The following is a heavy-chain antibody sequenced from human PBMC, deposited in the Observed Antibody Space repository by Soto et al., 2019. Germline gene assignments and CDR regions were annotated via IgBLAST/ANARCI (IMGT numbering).Heavy chain of an antibody. Sequence: SGTLSLTCAVYGGSFSGYYWSWIRQPPGKGLEWIGEINHSGSTNYNPSLKSRVTISVDTSKNQFSLKLSSVNAADTAVYYCARGSGYDFWSAYYTGWFDPWGQGTLVTVSS. CDR1: GGSFSGYY. D-gene: IGHD3-3*01. CDR3: ARGSGYDFWSAYYTGWFDP. V-gene: IGHV4-34*01. CDR2: INHSGST. J-gene: IGHJ5*02.